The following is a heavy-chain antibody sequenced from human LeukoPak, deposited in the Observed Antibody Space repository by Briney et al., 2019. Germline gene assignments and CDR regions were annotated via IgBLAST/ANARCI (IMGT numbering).Heavy chain of an antibody. V-gene: IGHV4-38-2*01. CDR1: GYSLSSGYY. D-gene: IGHD5-18*01. CDR3: ASYTGYSYGRSVY. J-gene: IGHJ4*02. CDR2: IYHSGST. Sequence: PSETLSLTCAVSGYSLSSGYYWGWIRQPPGKGLEWIGSIYHSGSTYYNPSLKSRVTISVDTSKNQFSLKLSSVTAADTAVYYCASYTGYSYGRSVYWGQGTLVTVSS.